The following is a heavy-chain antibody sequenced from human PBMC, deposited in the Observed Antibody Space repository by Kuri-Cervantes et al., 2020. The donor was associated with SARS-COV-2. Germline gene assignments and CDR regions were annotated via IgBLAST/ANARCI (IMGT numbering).Heavy chain of an antibody. CDR1: GFTFSSYT. D-gene: IGHD3-3*01. CDR3: AKVYYDFWSGYYNYYYYMDV. Sequence: GESLKISCAASGFTFSSYTMSWVRQAPGKGLEWVSGISGSGGSTYYADSVKGRFTISRDNSKNTLYLQMNSLRAEDTAVYYCAKVYYDFWSGYYNYYYYMDVWGKGTTVTVSS. V-gene: IGHV3-23*01. CDR2: ISGSGGST. J-gene: IGHJ6*03.